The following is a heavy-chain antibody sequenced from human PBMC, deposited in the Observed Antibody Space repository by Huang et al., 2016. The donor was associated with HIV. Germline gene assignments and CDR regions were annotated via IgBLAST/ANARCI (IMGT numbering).Heavy chain of an antibody. CDR1: GFTFGDYG. Sequence: EVQLVESGGGLVKPGRSLRLSCTASGFTFGDYGLSWFRQAPGQWLEVVGLIRSSSYGGTTEYAAAVKGRFTISRDNSKSLAYLQMNSLKSDDTAVYYCARDRNPGFASFFAFDIWGQGTMVTVSS. V-gene: IGHV3-49*05. CDR2: IRSSSYGGTT. J-gene: IGHJ3*02. D-gene: IGHD2-2*01. CDR3: ARDRNPGFASFFAFDI.